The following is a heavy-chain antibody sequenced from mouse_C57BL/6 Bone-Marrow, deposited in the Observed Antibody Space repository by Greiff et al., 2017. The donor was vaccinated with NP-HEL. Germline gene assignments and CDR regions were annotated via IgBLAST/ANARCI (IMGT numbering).Heavy chain of an antibody. V-gene: IGHV1-81*01. J-gene: IGHJ2*01. CDR1: GYTFTSYG. D-gene: IGHD1-1*01. Sequence: QVQLKESGAELARPGASVKLSCKASGYTFTSYGISWVKQRTGQGLEWIGEIYPRSGNTYYNEKFKGKATLTADKSSSTAYMELRSLTSEDSAVYFCARRVVGYYFDYWGQGTTLTVSS. CDR2: IYPRSGNT. CDR3: ARRVVGYYFDY.